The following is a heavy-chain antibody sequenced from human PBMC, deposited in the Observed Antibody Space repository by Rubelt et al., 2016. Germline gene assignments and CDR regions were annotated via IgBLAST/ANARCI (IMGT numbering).Heavy chain of an antibody. CDR2: INPSGGTT. CDR1: GYSFTTYY. J-gene: IGHJ4*02. D-gene: IGHD3-22*01. Sequence: GASVKISCKASGYSFTTYYMHWVRQAPGQGLEWMGLINPSGGTTTYAQKFQGRVTLTRNTSTTTVYMELSSLRSEDTAVYFCARDADYYDTSEHFDYWGQGSLVVVSS. CDR3: ARDADYYDTSEHFDY. V-gene: IGHV1-46*03.